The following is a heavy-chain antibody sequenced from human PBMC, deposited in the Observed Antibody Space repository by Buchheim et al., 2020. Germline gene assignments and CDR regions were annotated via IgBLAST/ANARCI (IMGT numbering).Heavy chain of an antibody. CDR2: INHSGST. CDR3: ARDKYHERFPDY. J-gene: IGHJ4*02. D-gene: IGHD2-2*01. V-gene: IGHV4-34*01. CDR1: GGSFGGYY. Sequence: QVQLQQWGAGLLKPSETLSLTCAVYGGSFGGYYWSWIRQPPGKGLEWIGEINHSGSTNYNPSLKSRVTISVDTSKNQFSLKLSSVTAADTAVYYCARDKYHERFPDYWGQGTL.